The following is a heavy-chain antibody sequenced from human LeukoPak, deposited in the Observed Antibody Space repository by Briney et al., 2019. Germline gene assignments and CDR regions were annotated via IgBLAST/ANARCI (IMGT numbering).Heavy chain of an antibody. V-gene: IGHV3-21*01. J-gene: IGHJ5*02. CDR3: ARAGHSSSSEAFDP. Sequence: GGSLRLSCAASGFTFSSYSMNWVRQAPGKGLEWVSSISSSSSYIYYAESVKGRFTISRDNSKNTLYLQMNSLRAEDTAVYYCARAGHSSSSEAFDPWGQGTLVTVSS. CDR2: ISSSSSYI. D-gene: IGHD6-6*01. CDR1: GFTFSSYS.